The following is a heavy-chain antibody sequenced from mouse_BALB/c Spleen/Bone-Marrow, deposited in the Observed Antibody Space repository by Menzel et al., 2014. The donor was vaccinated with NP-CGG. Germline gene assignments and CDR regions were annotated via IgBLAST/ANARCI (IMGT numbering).Heavy chain of an antibody. J-gene: IGHJ2*01. V-gene: IGHV1S81*02. CDR3: ARKKYGNYDYFDY. Sequence: QVQLQQSGTELVKPGASVKLSCKAFGYTFTSYWMHWVKQRPGQGLEWIGEINPNSGRKNYNEKFKSKATLTVDRSSSTAYMQLSSLTSEDSALYYCARKKYGNYDYFDYWGQGTTLTVSS. D-gene: IGHD2-10*02. CDR2: INPNSGRK. CDR1: GYTFTSYW.